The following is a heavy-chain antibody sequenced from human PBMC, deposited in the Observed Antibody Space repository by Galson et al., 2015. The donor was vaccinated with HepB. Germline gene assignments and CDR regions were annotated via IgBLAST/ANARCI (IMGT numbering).Heavy chain of an antibody. Sequence: SLRLSCAASGFTFSSYSMNWVRQAPGKGLEWVSSISSSSSYIYYADSVKGRFTISRDNAKNSLYLQMNSLRAEDTAVYYCAREDLAYCGGDCYYGYFDYWGQGTLVTVSS. J-gene: IGHJ4*02. CDR1: GFTFSSYS. V-gene: IGHV3-21*01. CDR2: ISSSSSYI. CDR3: AREDLAYCGGDCYYGYFDY. D-gene: IGHD2-21*02.